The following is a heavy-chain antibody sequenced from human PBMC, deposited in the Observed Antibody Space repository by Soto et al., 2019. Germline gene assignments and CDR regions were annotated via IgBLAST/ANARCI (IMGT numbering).Heavy chain of an antibody. J-gene: IGHJ4*02. CDR1: GFTFSSYS. V-gene: IGHV3-21*01. CDR3: ARVPYYDILGDYFDY. D-gene: IGHD3-9*01. Sequence: EVQLVESGGGLVKPGGSLRLSCAASGFTFSSYSMNWVRQAPGKGLEWVSSISSSSSYIYYADSVKGRFTISRDNAKNSLYLQMNGLRAEDTAVYYCARVPYYDILGDYFDYWGQGTLVTVSS. CDR2: ISSSSSYI.